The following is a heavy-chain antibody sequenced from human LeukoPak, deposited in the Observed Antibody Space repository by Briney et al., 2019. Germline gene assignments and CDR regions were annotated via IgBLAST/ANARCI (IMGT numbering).Heavy chain of an antibody. D-gene: IGHD3-16*02. Sequence: QPGGSLRLSCAASGFTFSSYAMGWVRQAPGKGLEWVSAISGSGGSTYYADSVKGRFTISRDNSKNTLYLQMNSLRAEDTAVYYCATYDYVWGSYRWYFDYWGQGTLVTVSS. CDR3: ATYDYVWGSYRWYFDY. V-gene: IGHV3-23*01. J-gene: IGHJ4*02. CDR2: ISGSGGST. CDR1: GFTFSSYA.